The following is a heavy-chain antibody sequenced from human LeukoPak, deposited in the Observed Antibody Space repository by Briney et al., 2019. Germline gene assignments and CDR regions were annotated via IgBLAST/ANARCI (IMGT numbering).Heavy chain of an antibody. D-gene: IGHD3-10*01. J-gene: IGHJ5*02. V-gene: IGHV4-31*03. CDR3: ARARTGMFWFDP. CDR1: GVSISSGGYY. Sequence: SQTLSLTCTVSGVSISSGGYYWSWIRQHPGKGLEWIGYIYYSGSTYHNPSLKSRVTISVDTSKNQFSLKLSSVTAADTAVYYCARARTGMFWFDPWGQGTLVTVSS. CDR2: IYYSGST.